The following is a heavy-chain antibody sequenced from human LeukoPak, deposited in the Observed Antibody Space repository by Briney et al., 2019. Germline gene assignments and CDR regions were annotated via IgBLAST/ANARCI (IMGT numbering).Heavy chain of an antibody. Sequence: SETLSLTCAVYGGSFSGYYWSWIRQSPGKGLEWIGSIYNSGSTYYNPSLKSRVTISIDTSKNQFSLKLSSVTAADTAVYYCAREYRSSWYLNWLDPWGQGTLVTVSS. CDR3: AREYRSSWYLNWLDP. CDR2: IYNSGST. V-gene: IGHV4-34*01. D-gene: IGHD6-13*01. CDR1: GGSFSGYY. J-gene: IGHJ5*02.